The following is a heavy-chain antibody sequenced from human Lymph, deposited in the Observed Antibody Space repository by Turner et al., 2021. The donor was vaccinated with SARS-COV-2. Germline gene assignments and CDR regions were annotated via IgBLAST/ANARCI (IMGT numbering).Heavy chain of an antibody. CDR3: ARGGLYYYDSSAYYGDAFDF. V-gene: IGHV1-2*02. D-gene: IGHD3-22*01. CDR2: INPDSGGT. CDR1: GSTFTGYY. Sequence: QVQLVRSGAEVKEPGASVKVSCKASGSTFTGYYMHWVRQAPGQGLEWMGWINPDSGGTNYAQNFQDKVTMTRDTSISTAYMELSRLRSDDTAVYYCARGGLYYYDSSAYYGDAFDFWGQGTMVTVSS. J-gene: IGHJ3*01.